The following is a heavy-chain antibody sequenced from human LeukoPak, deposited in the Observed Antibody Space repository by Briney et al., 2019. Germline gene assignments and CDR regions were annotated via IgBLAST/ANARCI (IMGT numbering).Heavy chain of an antibody. CDR2: INTDTGNP. J-gene: IGHJ6*03. CDR1: GYTFNSYG. CDR3: AREKVAARQGAYYYHYMDV. D-gene: IGHD6-6*01. V-gene: IGHV7-4-1*02. Sequence: ASVKVSCKASGYTFNSYGMNWVRQAPGQGLEWMGWINTDTGNPTYAQGFTGRFVFSLDTSVSTAYLQISSLKAEDTAVYYCAREKVAARQGAYYYHYMDVWGKGTTVTVSS.